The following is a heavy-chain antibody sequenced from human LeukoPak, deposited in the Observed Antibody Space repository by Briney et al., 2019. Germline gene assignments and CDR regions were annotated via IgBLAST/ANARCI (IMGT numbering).Heavy chain of an antibody. J-gene: IGHJ4*02. V-gene: IGHV3-21*01. Sequence: GGSLRLSCATSGFTFSSYSMNWVRQAPGKGLEWVSFISSSSSYIYYADSVKGRFTISRDKAKNSLYLQMNSLRAEDTAVYYCARVVSDRSGWTDYWGQGTLVTVSS. D-gene: IGHD3-10*01. CDR1: GFTFSSYS. CDR3: ARVVSDRSGWTDY. CDR2: ISSSSSYI.